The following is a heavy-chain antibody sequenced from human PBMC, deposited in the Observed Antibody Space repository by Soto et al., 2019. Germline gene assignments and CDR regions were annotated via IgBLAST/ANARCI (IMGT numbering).Heavy chain of an antibody. J-gene: IGHJ6*02. CDR3: AKGEAAAVKSRWQPYPYYYYGMDV. CDR1: GFTFSSYA. V-gene: IGHV3-23*01. D-gene: IGHD6-13*01. Sequence: GGSLRLSCAASGFTFSSYAMSWVRQAPGKGLEWVSAISGSGGSTYYADSVKGRFTISRDNSKNAGYLQMNSLRAEDTAVYYCAKGEAAAVKSRWQPYPYYYYGMDVWGQGTTVTVSS. CDR2: ISGSGGST.